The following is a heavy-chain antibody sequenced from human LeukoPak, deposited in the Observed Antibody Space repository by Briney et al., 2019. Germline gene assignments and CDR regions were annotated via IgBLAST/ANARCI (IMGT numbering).Heavy chain of an antibody. V-gene: IGHV3-23*01. Sequence: GGSLRLFCGACGFTFSSCAMIGVRQAPGRGRVWVSAISGSGGSKYCADSVKGRLTISRDNSKNTLYLQMNSLRAEDTAVYYCAKGSPIWVGDNAIDIWGQGTMVTASS. CDR2: ISGSGGSK. D-gene: IGHD3-10*01. J-gene: IGHJ3*02. CDR1: GFTFSSCA. CDR3: AKGSPIWVGDNAIDI.